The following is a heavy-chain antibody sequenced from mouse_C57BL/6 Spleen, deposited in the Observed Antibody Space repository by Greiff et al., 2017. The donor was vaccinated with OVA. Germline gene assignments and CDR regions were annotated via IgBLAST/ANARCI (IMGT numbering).Heavy chain of an antibody. V-gene: IGHV1-55*01. CDR3: ARSPAQATYYFDY. D-gene: IGHD3-2*02. CDR1: GYTFTSYW. CDR2: IYPGSGST. J-gene: IGHJ2*01. Sequence: QVQLQQSGAELVKPGASVKMSCKASGYTFTSYWLTWVKQRPGQGLEWIGDIYPGSGSTNYNEKFKSKATLTVDTSSSTAYMQLSSLTSEDSAVYYCARSPAQATYYFDYWRKGTTLTVSS.